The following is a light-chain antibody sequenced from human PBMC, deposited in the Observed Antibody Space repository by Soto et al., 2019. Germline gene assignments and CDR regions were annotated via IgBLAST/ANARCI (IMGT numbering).Light chain of an antibody. CDR1: SSNIGGNP. Sequence: QSVLTQSPSASGTPGQRVTISCSGGSSNIGGNPVDWYQQFPGTAPKLLIFDSNQRPSGVPDRFSGSKSGNTASLTVSGLQAEDEADYHCSSHAGAKKLVFGGGTKLTVL. J-gene: IGLJ2*01. CDR3: SSHAGAKKLV. CDR2: DSN. V-gene: IGLV1-44*01.